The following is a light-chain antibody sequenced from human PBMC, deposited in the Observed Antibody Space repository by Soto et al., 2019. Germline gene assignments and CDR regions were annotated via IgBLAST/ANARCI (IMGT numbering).Light chain of an antibody. CDR1: QSVDSSF. Sequence: EIVLTQSPGSLSLSPGERATLSCRASQSVDSSFFAWYQQKPGAAPRLLIYGASNRATGIPDRFSGSGSGTDFTLTISRLEPEDFAVYYCQQYVSSVTFGQGTKVEIK. V-gene: IGKV3-20*01. J-gene: IGKJ1*01. CDR2: GAS. CDR3: QQYVSSVT.